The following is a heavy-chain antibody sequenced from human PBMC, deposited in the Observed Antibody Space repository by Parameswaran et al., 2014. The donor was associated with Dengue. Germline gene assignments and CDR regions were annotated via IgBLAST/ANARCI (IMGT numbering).Heavy chain of an antibody. D-gene: IGHD3-22*01. J-gene: IGHJ3*02. CDR3: ASQSGAWMRLSSGYDDAFDI. Sequence: WVRQAPGQGLEWMGGIIPIFGTANYAQKFQGRVTITADESTSTAYMELSSLRSEDTAVYYCASQSGAWMRLSSGYDDAFDIWGQGTMVTVSS. CDR2: IIPIFGTA. V-gene: IGHV1-69*01.